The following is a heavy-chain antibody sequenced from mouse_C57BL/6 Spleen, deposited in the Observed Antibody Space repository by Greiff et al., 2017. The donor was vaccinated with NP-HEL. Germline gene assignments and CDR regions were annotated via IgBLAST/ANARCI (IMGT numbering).Heavy chain of an antibody. V-gene: IGHV14-2*01. CDR1: GFNIKDYY. D-gene: IGHD2-2*01. J-gene: IGHJ1*03. CDR2: IDPEDGAT. Sequence: EVQLQQSGAELVKPGASVKLSCTASGFNIKDYYMHWVKQRTEQGLEWIGRIDPEDGATKYAPKFPGTATITADTSSNTAYLQLSSLTSEDTAVYYCARRGYTGYFDVWGTGTTVTVSS. CDR3: ARRGYTGYFDV.